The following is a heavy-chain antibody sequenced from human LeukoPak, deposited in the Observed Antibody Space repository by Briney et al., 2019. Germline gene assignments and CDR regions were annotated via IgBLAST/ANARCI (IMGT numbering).Heavy chain of an antibody. V-gene: IGHV1-2*02. Sequence: ASVKVSCKASGYTFTGYYMHWVRQAPGQGLEWMGWINPNSGGTNYAQKFQGRVTMTRDTSISTAYMELSRLRSDDTAVYYCARGLGVEVILYYFDYWGQGTLVTVSS. CDR1: GYTFTGYY. CDR2: INPNSGGT. CDR3: ARGLGVEVILYYFDY. J-gene: IGHJ4*02. D-gene: IGHD3-22*01.